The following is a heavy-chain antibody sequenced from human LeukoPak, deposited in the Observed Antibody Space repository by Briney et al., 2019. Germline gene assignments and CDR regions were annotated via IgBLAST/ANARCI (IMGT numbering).Heavy chain of an antibody. CDR2: IIPIFGTA. V-gene: IGHV1-69*13. CDR1: GGTFSSYA. J-gene: IGHJ4*02. CDR3: VRDVDYGGSYYFDY. Sequence: SVKVSCKASGGTFSSYAISWVRQAPGQGLEWMGGIIPIFGTANYAQKFQGRVTITADESTSTAYMELSSLRSEDTAVYYCVRDVDYGGSYYFDYWGQGTLVTVSS. D-gene: IGHD4-17*01.